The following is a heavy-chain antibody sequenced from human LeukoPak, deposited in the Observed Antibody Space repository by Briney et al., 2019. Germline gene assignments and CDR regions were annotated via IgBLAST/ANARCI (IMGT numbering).Heavy chain of an antibody. V-gene: IGHV3-23*01. CDR1: GFTFSSYA. D-gene: IGHD3-22*01. CDR2: ISGSGGST. Sequence: GGSLRLSCAASGFTFSSYAMSWVRQAPGKGVEWVSAISGSGGSTYYADSVKGRFTISRDNSKNTLYLQMNSLRAEDTAVYYCAKVDYYDSSGYAVYYYDMDAWGQGTTVTVSS. J-gene: IGHJ6*02. CDR3: AKVDYYDSSGYAVYYYDMDA.